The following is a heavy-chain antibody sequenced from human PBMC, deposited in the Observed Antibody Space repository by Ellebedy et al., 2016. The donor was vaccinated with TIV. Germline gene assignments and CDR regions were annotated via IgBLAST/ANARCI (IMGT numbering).Heavy chain of an antibody. D-gene: IGHD3-16*01. CDR2: ISGSSSYT. CDR3: ARWPSVGEYLDY. CDR1: GFTFSDDY. J-gene: IGHJ4*02. V-gene: IGHV3-11*06. Sequence: PGGSLRLSCVGSGFTFSDDYMTWIRQAPGKGLEWISYISGSSSYTNYAESVKGRFIISRDNAKSSVYLQMNSLRAEDTAVYYCARWPSVGEYLDYWGQGTLVTVSS.